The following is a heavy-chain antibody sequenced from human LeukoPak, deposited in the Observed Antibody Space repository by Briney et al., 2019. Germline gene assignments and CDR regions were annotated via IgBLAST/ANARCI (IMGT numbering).Heavy chain of an antibody. CDR2: ICGSGSTI. CDR3: AREVGYCSSTSCRDAFDI. J-gene: IGHJ3*02. Sequence: GGSLRLSCAASGFTFSSYEMNWVRQAPGKGLEWVSYICGSGSTIYSADSVKGRFTISRDNAKNSLYLQMNSLRAEDTAIYYCAREVGYCSSTSCRDAFDIWGQGTMVTVSS. D-gene: IGHD2-2*01. V-gene: IGHV3-48*03. CDR1: GFTFSSYE.